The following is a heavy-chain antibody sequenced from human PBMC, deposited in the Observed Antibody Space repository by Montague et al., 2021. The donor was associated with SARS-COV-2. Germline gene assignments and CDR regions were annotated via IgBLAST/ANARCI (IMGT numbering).Heavy chain of an antibody. CDR1: GGSISSSSYY. V-gene: IGHV4-39*01. CDR2: IYYSGST. CDR3: ATITLGYCTNGVCQPPDY. Sequence: SETLSLTCTVSGGSISSSSYYWGWIRQPPGQGLEWIGSIYYSGSTYYNPSLKSRVTISVDTYKNQFSLKLSSVTAADTAVYYCATITLGYCTNGVCQPPDYWGQGTPVTVSS. D-gene: IGHD2-8*01. J-gene: IGHJ4*02.